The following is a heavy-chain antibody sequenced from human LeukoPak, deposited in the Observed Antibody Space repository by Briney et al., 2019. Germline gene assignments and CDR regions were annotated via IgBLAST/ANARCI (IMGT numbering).Heavy chain of an antibody. CDR2: ISSSSSTI. J-gene: IGHJ4*02. CDR1: GFTFSSYS. V-gene: IGHV3-48*01. CDR3: ATTYYYDSSGKPLDY. D-gene: IGHD3-22*01. Sequence: GGSLRLSCAASGFTFSSYSMNWVRQAPGKGLEWVSYISSSSSTIYYADSVKGRFTISRDNAKNSLYLQMNSLRAEDTAVYYCATTYYYDSSGKPLDYWGQGTLVTVSS.